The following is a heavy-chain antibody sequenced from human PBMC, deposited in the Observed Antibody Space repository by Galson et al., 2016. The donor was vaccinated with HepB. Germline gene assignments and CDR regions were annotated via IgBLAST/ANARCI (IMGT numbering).Heavy chain of an antibody. CDR1: GFTFTSSA. CDR2: IVVGSGNP. CDR3: AADRDLGSSWYWGGNHDAFYI. V-gene: IGHV1-58*01. D-gene: IGHD6-13*01. J-gene: IGHJ3*02. Sequence: SVKVSCKASGFTFTSSAVQWVRQARGQRLEWIGWIVVGSGNPNYAQKFQERVTITRDMSTSTAYMELSSLRSEDTAVDYCAADRDLGSSWYWGGNHDAFYIWGQGTMVTVSS.